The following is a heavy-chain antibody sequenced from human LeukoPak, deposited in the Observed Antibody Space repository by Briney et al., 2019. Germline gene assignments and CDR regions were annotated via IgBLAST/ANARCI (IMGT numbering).Heavy chain of an antibody. CDR3: AKRHYGASLGAFDI. D-gene: IGHD4-17*01. CDR1: GFTFDNYA. J-gene: IGHJ3*02. V-gene: IGHV3-43*02. Sequence: GESLKISCAASGFTFDNYAMYWVRQAPGKGLEWVSLISGDGGTTYYADSVRGRFTISRDKSKNSLYLQMNSLRTEDTALYYCAKRHYGASLGAFDIWGQGTMVTVSS. CDR2: ISGDGGTT.